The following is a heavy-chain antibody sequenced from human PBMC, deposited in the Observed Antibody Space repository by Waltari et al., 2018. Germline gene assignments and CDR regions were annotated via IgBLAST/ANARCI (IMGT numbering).Heavy chain of an antibody. V-gene: IGHV4-39*07. CDR1: GGSISSSSYY. Sequence: QLQLQESGPGLVKPSETLSLTCTVSGGSISSSSYYWGWIRQPPGKGLEWIGSIYYSGSTDYNPALKSRVTISVDTSKNQFSLKLSSVTAADTAVYYCARDVGSGVPIDYWGQGTLVTVSS. CDR2: IYYSGST. D-gene: IGHD2-8*01. J-gene: IGHJ4*02. CDR3: ARDVGSGVPIDY.